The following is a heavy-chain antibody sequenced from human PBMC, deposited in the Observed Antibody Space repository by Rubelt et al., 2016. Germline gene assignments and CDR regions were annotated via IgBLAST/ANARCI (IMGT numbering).Heavy chain of an antibody. D-gene: IGHD3-10*01. CDR2: IIPILGIA. V-gene: IGHV1-69*04. Sequence: QVQLVQSGAEVKKPGSSVKVSCKASGGTFSSYAISWVRQAPGRGLEWMGRIIPILGIANYGQKFQGRVAITADKSTSTAYMELSSLRSEDTAVYYCASALRPSGYFDYWGQGTLVTVSS. CDR1: GGTFSSYA. J-gene: IGHJ4*02. CDR3: ASALRPSGYFDY.